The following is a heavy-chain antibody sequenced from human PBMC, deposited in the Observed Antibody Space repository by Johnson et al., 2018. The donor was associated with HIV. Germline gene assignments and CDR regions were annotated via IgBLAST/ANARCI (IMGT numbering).Heavy chain of an antibody. V-gene: IGHV3-43D*03. D-gene: IGHD3-10*01. CDR1: GFSFADYA. J-gene: IGHJ3*02. CDR3: AKDSVTYYYGSGDAFDI. Sequence: VQLVESGGGVVQPGRSLRLSCAASGFSFADYAMHWVRQAPGKGLEWVPLISWDGGDTYYADSVKGRFLISRDHTTESLYLQMNSLRPEDTALYFCAKDSVTYYYGSGDAFDIWGQGTMVTVSS. CDR2: ISWDGGDT.